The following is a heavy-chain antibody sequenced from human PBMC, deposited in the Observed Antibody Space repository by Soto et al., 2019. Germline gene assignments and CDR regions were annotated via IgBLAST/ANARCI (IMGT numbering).Heavy chain of an antibody. CDR3: ARDNSSSWSGPWFDP. V-gene: IGHV1-18*04. D-gene: IGHD6-13*01. J-gene: IGHJ5*02. CDR1: GYTFTSYG. Sequence: ASVKVSCKASGYTFTSYGISWVRQAPGQGLEWMGWISAYNGNTNYAQKLQGRVTMTTDTSTSTAYMELRSLRSDDTAVYYCARDNSSSWSGPWFDPWGQGTLVTAPQ. CDR2: ISAYNGNT.